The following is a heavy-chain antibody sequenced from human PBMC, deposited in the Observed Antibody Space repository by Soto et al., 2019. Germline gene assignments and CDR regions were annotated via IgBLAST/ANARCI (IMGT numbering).Heavy chain of an antibody. CDR1: GFTFSSYG. J-gene: IGHJ3*02. V-gene: IGHV3-33*01. Sequence: GGSLRLSCAASGFTFSSYGMHWVRQAPGKGLEWVAVIWYDGSNKYYADSVKGRFTISRDNSKNTLYLQMNSLRAEDTAVYYCARDFSDSSGPLDAFDIWGQGTMVTVS. CDR2: IWYDGSNK. D-gene: IGHD3-22*01. CDR3: ARDFSDSSGPLDAFDI.